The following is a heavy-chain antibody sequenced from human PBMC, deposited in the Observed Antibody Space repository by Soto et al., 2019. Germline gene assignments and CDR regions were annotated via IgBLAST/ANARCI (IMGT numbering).Heavy chain of an antibody. CDR2: ISYDGSNK. CDR1: GFTFSSYA. Sequence: PGGSLRLSCAASGFTFSSYAMHWVRQAPGKGLEWVAVISYDGSNKYYADSVKGRFTISRDNSKNTLYLQMNSLRAEDTAVYYCARVSTVPIPVGNDYWGQGTLVTVSS. CDR3: ARVSTVPIPVGNDY. D-gene: IGHD4-17*01. J-gene: IGHJ4*02. V-gene: IGHV3-30-3*01.